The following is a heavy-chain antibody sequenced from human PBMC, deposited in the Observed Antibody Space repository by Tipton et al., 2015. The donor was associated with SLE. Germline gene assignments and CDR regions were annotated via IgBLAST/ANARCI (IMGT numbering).Heavy chain of an antibody. V-gene: IGHV4-61*05. J-gene: IGHJ4*02. D-gene: IGHD4-17*01. CDR3: ARAPDYDYGDYYFDY. CDR2: IYTSGST. CDR1: GGSISSSSYY. Sequence: TLSLTCTVSGGSISSSSYYWGWIRQPPGKGLEWIGHIYTSGSTNYNPSLKSRVTISVDTSKNQFSLKLSSVTAADTAVCYCARAPDYDYGDYYFDYWGQGTLVTVSS.